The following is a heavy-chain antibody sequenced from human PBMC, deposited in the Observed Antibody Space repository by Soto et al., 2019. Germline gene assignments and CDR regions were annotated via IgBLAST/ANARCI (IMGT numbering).Heavy chain of an antibody. Sequence: QVQLQESGPGLLKPSGTLSLPCAVSAGSISSSNWWSWVRQPQGKGLEWIWEIDHSGSTNYNPVLKSRFTISVDKSKNQFSLKLSAVTAADTAVYYCASVRGGYYYAMDVWGQGTTVTVSS. CDR3: ASVRGGYYYAMDV. CDR2: IDHSGST. D-gene: IGHD3-10*02. J-gene: IGHJ6*01. CDR1: AGSISSSNW. V-gene: IGHV4-4*02.